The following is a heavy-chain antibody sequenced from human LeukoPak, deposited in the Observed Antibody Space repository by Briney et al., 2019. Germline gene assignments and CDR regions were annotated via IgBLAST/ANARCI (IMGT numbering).Heavy chain of an antibody. CDR3: TRGGEYDILTGYSYFDY. Sequence: GGSLRLSCAASGFSFSSFGMNWVRQAPGKGLEWVSYISSSSSTIYYADSVKGRFTISRDNAKNSLYLQMNSLRAEDTAVYYCTRGGEYDILTGYSYFDYWGQGTLVTVSS. D-gene: IGHD3-9*01. V-gene: IGHV3-48*01. CDR1: GFSFSSFG. J-gene: IGHJ4*02. CDR2: ISSSSSTI.